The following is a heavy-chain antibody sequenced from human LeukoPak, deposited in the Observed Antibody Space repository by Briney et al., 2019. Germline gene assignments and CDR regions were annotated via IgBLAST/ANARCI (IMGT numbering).Heavy chain of an antibody. D-gene: IGHD3-22*01. V-gene: IGHV3-72*01. Sequence: GGSLRLSCAASGFTFSDHYMDWVRQAPGEGLEWVGRTRNKANSYTTEYAASVKGRFTISRDDPKNSLYLQMNSLKTEDTAVYYCARGYDSSGYYPYYYFDYWGQGTLVTVSS. CDR2: TRNKANSYTT. CDR3: ARGYDSSGYYPYYYFDY. J-gene: IGHJ4*02. CDR1: GFTFSDHY.